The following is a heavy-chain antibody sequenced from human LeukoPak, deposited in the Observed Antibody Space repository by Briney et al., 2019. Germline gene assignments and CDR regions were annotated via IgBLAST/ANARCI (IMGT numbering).Heavy chain of an antibody. D-gene: IGHD3-10*01. V-gene: IGHV4-61*08. J-gene: IGHJ4*02. CDR3: ARGALLWFGDRMEYYFDY. Sequence: SQTLSLTCAVSDDSISSGAYSWNWIRQPPGKGLEWIGFIYYSGNTNYNPSLKSRVTISVDTSKNQFSLKLSSMTAADTAVYYCARGALLWFGDRMEYYFDYWGQGTLLTVSS. CDR1: DDSISSGAYS. CDR2: IYYSGNT.